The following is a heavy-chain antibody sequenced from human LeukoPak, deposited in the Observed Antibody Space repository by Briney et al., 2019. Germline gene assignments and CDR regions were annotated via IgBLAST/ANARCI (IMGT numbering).Heavy chain of an antibody. D-gene: IGHD6-19*01. J-gene: IGHJ2*01. CDR2: ISSSSSYI. Sequence: PGGSLRLSCAASGFTFSSYSMNWVRQAPGKGLEWVSSISSSSSYIYYADSVKGRFTISRDNAKNSLYLQMNSLRAEDTAVYYCARDGDSSGWYENWYFDLWGRGTLVTVSS. V-gene: IGHV3-21*01. CDR1: GFTFSSYS. CDR3: ARDGDSSGWYENWYFDL.